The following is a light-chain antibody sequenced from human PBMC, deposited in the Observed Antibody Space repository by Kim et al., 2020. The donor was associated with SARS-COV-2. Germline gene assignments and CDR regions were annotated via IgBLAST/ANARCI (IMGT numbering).Light chain of an antibody. CDR3: QQYKSYSPYT. J-gene: IGKJ2*01. CDR2: KAS. CDR1: SRW. Sequence: SRWLAWYQQKPGKAPKLVIYKASTLENGVPSRFSGSGSGTEFTLSISSLQPDDFATYYCQQYKSYSPYTFGQGTKVEI. V-gene: IGKV1-5*03.